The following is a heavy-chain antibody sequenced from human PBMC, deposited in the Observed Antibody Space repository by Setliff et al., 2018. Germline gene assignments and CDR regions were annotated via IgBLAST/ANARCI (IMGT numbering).Heavy chain of an antibody. CDR1: GFTFNGYA. CDR3: AKVKKQLIRGSGFDL. Sequence: GGSLRLSCAASGFTFNGYAMHWVRQAPGKGLEWVAFIRYDGSYKQYEDSVKGRFTISRDNSENTLDLQMNSLRVEDTALYYCAKVKKQLIRGSGFDLWGQGTLVTVSS. V-gene: IGHV3-30*02. J-gene: IGHJ4*02. D-gene: IGHD1-1*01. CDR2: IRYDGSYK.